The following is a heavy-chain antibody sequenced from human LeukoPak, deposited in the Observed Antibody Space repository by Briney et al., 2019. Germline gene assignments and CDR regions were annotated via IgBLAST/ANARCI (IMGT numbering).Heavy chain of an antibody. D-gene: IGHD3-10*01. J-gene: IGHJ4*02. CDR3: AKDLHGAFDY. CDR2: ISDSGGST. V-gene: IGHV3-23*01. CDR1: GFTFSNYV. Sequence: GGSLRLSCAASGFTFSNYVMSWVRQAPGKGLEWVSTISDSGGSTYYADSVKGRFTISRDNSKNTLYLQMNSLRAEDTAVYYCAKDLHGAFDYWGQGILVTVSS.